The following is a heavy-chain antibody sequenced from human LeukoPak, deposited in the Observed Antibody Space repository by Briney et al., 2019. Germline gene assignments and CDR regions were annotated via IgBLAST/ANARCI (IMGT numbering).Heavy chain of an antibody. CDR2: IYPRDGST. CDR1: GYTFTSNY. Sequence: GASVKVSCKASGYTFTSNYIHWVRQAPGQGLEWMGMIYPRDGSTSYAQKFQGRVTVTRDTSTSTVYMELSSLRPEDTAVYYCAREGVNTAFDYWGQGTLVTVSS. CDR3: AREGVNTAFDY. J-gene: IGHJ4*02. V-gene: IGHV1-46*01. D-gene: IGHD5-18*01.